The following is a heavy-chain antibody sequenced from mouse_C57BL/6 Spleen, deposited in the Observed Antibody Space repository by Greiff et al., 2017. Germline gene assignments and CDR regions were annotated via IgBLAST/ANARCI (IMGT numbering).Heavy chain of an antibody. V-gene: IGHV1-19*01. J-gene: IGHJ4*01. CDR1: GYTFTDYY. Sequence: EVKLQQSGPVLVKPGASVKMSCKASGYTFTDYYMNWVKQSHGKSLEWIGVINPYNGGTSYNQKFKGKATLTVDKSSSTAYMELNSLTSEDSAVYYCARYDYDEDYYAMDYWGQGTSVTVSS. CDR3: ARYDYDEDYYAMDY. CDR2: INPYNGGT. D-gene: IGHD2-4*01.